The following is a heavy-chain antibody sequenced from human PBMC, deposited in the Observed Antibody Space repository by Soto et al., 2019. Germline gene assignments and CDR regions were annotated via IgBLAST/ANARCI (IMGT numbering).Heavy chain of an antibody. D-gene: IGHD1-20*01. V-gene: IGHV1-2*02. Sequence: ASVKVSCNAYGYTFTGYYMHWVRQAPGQGLEWMGWINPNSGGTNYAQKFQGRVTMTRDTTISTAYMELSRLRSEDKDVNYCARRELFNWSPGVDHWGEGTLVTVSS. CDR3: ARRELFNWSPGVDH. CDR2: INPNSGGT. CDR1: GYTFTGYY. J-gene: IGHJ5*02.